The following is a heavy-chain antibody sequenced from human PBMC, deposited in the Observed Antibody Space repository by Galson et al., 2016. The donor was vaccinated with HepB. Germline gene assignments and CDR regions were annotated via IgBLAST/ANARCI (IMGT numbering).Heavy chain of an antibody. CDR2: ISSSSDTI. CDR3: AGGVDFAMGDKRGFDH. D-gene: IGHD3-3*01. Sequence: SLRLSCATSGFTFSMYSFTWARQAPGKGLEWISYISSSSDTIYYADSVKGRFTLSRDNAKNTLYLQMNGLRDEDTAVYICAGGVDFAMGDKRGFDHWGQGTLVTVPS. CDR1: GFTFSMYS. J-gene: IGHJ4*02. V-gene: IGHV3-48*02.